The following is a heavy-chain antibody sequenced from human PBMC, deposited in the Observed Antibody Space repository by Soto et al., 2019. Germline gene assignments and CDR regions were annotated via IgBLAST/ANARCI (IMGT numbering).Heavy chain of an antibody. CDR2: ISAHNGNT. J-gene: IGHJ1*01. V-gene: IGHV1-18*01. Sequence: QVHLVQSGAEVKKPGASVKVSCKGSGYAFTTYGITWVRQAPGQGLEGMGWISAHNGNTNYAQKPQGRVTVTRDTSTSTAYMELRSLRSDDTAVYCCAGGRYGEYWGQGALVTVSS. CDR1: GYAFTTYG. D-gene: IGHD3-10*01. CDR3: AGGRYGEY.